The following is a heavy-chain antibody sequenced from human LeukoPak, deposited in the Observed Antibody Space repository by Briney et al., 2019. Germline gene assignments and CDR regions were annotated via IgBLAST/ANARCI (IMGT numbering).Heavy chain of an antibody. D-gene: IGHD2-15*01. CDR2: ITRSGSYM. CDR1: GFIFSSYS. CDR3: AREPAAATFDY. J-gene: IGHJ4*02. Sequence: PGGSLRLSCAASGFIFSSYSMNWVRQAPGKGLEWVSSITRSGSYMYYADSVKGRFTISRDNAKNSLYLQMNSLRVEDTAVYYCAREPAAATFDYWGQGTLVTVSS. V-gene: IGHV3-21*01.